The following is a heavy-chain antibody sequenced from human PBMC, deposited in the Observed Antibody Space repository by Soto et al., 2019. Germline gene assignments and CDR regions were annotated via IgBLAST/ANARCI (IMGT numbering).Heavy chain of an antibody. J-gene: IGHJ4*02. CDR2: ISYSGRT. D-gene: IGHD4-17*01. Sequence: SETLSLTCTVPGASIITDNYFWVWIRQSPRRGLELIGSISYSGRTYDNPSLQSRVTISIDASKNQFSLKLTSVTTADTAVYYCARRRASDYGGNHHPYYFDRWGQGALVTVSS. CDR1: GASIITDNYF. CDR3: ARRRASDYGGNHHPYYFDR. V-gene: IGHV4-39*01.